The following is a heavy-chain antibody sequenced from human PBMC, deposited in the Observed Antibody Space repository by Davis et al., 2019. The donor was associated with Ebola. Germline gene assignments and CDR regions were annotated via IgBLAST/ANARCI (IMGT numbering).Heavy chain of an antibody. CDR2: ISPDGSDK. Sequence: GESLKISCAASGFTFSNYGMFWVRQAPGKVMEWVAVISPDGSDKNYADSGKGRFTISRDNSKNTLYLQMNSLRAEDTAVYYCAREWLALDYWGQGTLVTVSS. D-gene: IGHD6-19*01. J-gene: IGHJ4*02. CDR1: GFTFSNYG. V-gene: IGHV3-33*05. CDR3: AREWLALDY.